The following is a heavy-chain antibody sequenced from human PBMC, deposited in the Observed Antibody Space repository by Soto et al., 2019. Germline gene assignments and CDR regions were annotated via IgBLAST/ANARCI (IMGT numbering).Heavy chain of an antibody. D-gene: IGHD3-16*02. CDR2: IKSKTDGGTT. CDR1: GFTFSNAW. Sequence: EVQLVVSGGGLVKPGGSLRLSCAASGFTFSNAWMSWVRQAPGKGLEWVGRIKSKTDGGTTDYAAPVKGRFTISRDDSKNTLYLQMNSLKTEDTAVYYCTTYPYDYVWGSYRYTGGDFDYWGQGTLVTVSS. CDR3: TTYPYDYVWGSYRYTGGDFDY. V-gene: IGHV3-15*01. J-gene: IGHJ4*02.